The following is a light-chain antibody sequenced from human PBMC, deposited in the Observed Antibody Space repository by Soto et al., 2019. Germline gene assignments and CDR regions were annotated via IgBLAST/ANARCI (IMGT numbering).Light chain of an antibody. J-gene: IGKJ4*01. CDR1: QTVRNNY. Sequence: EFVLTQSPGTLSLSPGERATLACRASQTVRNNYLAWYQQKPGQAPRLLIYCASSRATGIPDRFSGGGSGTDFTLTISRLEPEDFAVYYCQQFSSYPLTFGGGTKVDIK. CDR2: CAS. V-gene: IGKV3-20*01. CDR3: QQFSSYPLT.